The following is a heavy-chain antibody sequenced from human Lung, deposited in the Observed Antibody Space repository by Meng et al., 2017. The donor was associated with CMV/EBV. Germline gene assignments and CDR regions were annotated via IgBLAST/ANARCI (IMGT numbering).Heavy chain of an antibody. Sequence: GESXKISCAASGFSFSNFAVSWVRQAPGRGLEWVSNIDGGNRTFYARSVKGRFTISRDSSKNIVYLQMNSLRAEDTAVYFCAKDSHYPCCYGMDVWGQRTTVTVSS. CDR3: AKDSHYPCCYGMDV. J-gene: IGHJ6*02. D-gene: IGHD3-10*01. CDR1: GFSFSNFA. V-gene: IGHV3-23*01. CDR2: IDGGNRT.